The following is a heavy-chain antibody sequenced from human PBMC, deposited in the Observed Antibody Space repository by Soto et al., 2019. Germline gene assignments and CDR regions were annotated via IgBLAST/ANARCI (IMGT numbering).Heavy chain of an antibody. CDR2: IHHSGST. J-gene: IGHJ4*02. V-gene: IGHV4-39*01. CDR3: ARHGHSSGWFFFDS. D-gene: IGHD6-19*01. CDR1: GDSISGSSYH. Sequence: SETLSLTCTVSGDSISGSSYHWGWIRQPPGKGLEWIGSIHHSGSTYYNPSLRSRATISVDPSKNQFSLNLRSVTATDTAVVYCARHGHSSGWFFFDSWGRGTLVTVS.